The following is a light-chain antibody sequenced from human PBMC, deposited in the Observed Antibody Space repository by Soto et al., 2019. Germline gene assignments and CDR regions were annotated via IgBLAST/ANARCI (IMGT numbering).Light chain of an antibody. J-gene: IGKJ4*01. CDR1: QSVSSY. CDR3: QQRSNWXLDT. Sequence: EIVLTQSPATLSLSPGERATLSCRASQSVSSYLAWYQQKPGQAPRLLIYDASNRATGIPARFXGSGXGTXXXXXXXXLXPEDFAVYYCQQRSNWXLDTFGGGTKVEIK. CDR2: DAS. V-gene: IGKV3-11*01.